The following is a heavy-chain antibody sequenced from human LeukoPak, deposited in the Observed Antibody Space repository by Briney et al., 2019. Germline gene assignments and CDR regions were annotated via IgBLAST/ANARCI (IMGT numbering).Heavy chain of an antibody. CDR1: VGSFSGYY. CDR3: ARGVDYYGV. V-gene: IGHV4-34*01. D-gene: IGHD3-10*01. J-gene: IGHJ4*02. CDR2: INHSGST. Sequence: SETLSLTCGVYVGSFSGYYWSWIRQPPGKGLEWIGEINHSGSTNYNPSLKSRVTISVVTSKNQFSLKLSSVTAADTAVYYCARGVDYYGVWGQGTLVTVSS.